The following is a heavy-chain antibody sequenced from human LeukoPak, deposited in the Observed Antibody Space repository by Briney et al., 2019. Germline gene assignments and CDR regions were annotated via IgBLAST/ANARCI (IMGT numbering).Heavy chain of an antibody. CDR2: IYSDGTT. J-gene: IGHJ4*02. CDR3: AREHESSPGGYYFDY. D-gene: IGHD3-10*01. CDR1: GFTVSSNY. V-gene: IGHV3-53*01. Sequence: GGSLRLSCVASGFTVSSNYMSWVRQTPGKGLEWVSVIYSDGTTYYEDSVKGRFTISRDNAKNSLYLQMNSLRAEDTALYYCAREHESSPGGYYFDYWGQGTLVTVSS.